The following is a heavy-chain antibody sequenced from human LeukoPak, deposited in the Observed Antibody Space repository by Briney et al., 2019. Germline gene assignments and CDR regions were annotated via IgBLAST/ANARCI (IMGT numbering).Heavy chain of an antibody. CDR2: IKQDGSEK. CDR3: AKDLSYCSGGTCYTSRYYGMDV. J-gene: IGHJ6*02. V-gene: IGHV3-7*03. CDR1: GFTFSGYW. D-gene: IGHD2-15*01. Sequence: GGSLRLSCAASGFTFSGYWMSWVRQAPGKGLEWVANIKQDGSEKYYVDSVKGRFTISRDNSNNTLYLQMNSLRAEDTAVYYCAKDLSYCSGGTCYTSRYYGMDVWGQGTTVTVSS.